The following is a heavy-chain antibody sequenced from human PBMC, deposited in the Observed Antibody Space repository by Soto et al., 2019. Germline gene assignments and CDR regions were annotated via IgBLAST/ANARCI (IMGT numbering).Heavy chain of an antibody. V-gene: IGHV3-23*01. CDR2: ISGSGGST. D-gene: IGHD7-27*01. CDR3: AKAWGDYPKAGLGRNYYYGMDV. J-gene: IGHJ6*02. CDR1: GFTFSSYA. Sequence: PGGSLRLSCAASGFTFSSYAMSWVRQAPGKGLEWVSAISGSGGSTYYADSVKGRFTISRDNSKNTLYLQMNSLRAEDTAVYYCAKAWGDYPKAGLGRNYYYGMDVWGQGTTVTVSS.